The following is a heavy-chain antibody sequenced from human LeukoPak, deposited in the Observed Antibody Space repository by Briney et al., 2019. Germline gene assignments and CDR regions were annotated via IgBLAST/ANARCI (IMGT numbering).Heavy chain of an antibody. D-gene: IGHD3-16*01. CDR3: ARGVSFLGGSQDAFDI. V-gene: IGHV1-46*01. J-gene: IGHJ3*02. CDR1: GYTFTSYY. CDR2: INPSGGST. Sequence: ASVKVSCKASGYTFTSYYMHWVRQAPGQGLEWMGIINPSGGSTSYAQKFQGRVTMTRDTSTSTVYMELSSLRSEDTAVYYCARGVSFLGGSQDAFDIWGQGTMVTVSS.